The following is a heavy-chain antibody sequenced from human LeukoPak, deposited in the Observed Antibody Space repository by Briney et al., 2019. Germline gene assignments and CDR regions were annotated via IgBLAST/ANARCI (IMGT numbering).Heavy chain of an antibody. CDR1: GFTFSNHY. J-gene: IGHJ3*02. D-gene: IGHD2-15*01. CDR2: ISSRSSNK. V-gene: IGHV3-11*04. Sequence: GGSLRLSCAASGFTFSNHYMSWIRQAPGKGLVWVSYISSRSSNKYYADSVKGRFTISRDNAKNTLYLQMNSLRAEDTAVYCCARESYCSGGSCYSGRAFDIWGQGTMVSVSS. CDR3: ARESYCSGGSCYSGRAFDI.